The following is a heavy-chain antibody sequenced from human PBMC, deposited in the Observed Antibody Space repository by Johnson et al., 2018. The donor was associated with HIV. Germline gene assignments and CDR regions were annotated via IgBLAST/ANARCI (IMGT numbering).Heavy chain of an antibody. CDR2: ITGSGTVV. CDR3: ARALGLEVCAFDI. D-gene: IGHD2-8*01. V-gene: IGHV3-11*01. Sequence: QVQLVESGGGLVQPGGSLRLSCAASGFTFSDYYMSWIRQAPGKGLEWVSYITGSGTVVYYADSVKGRFTISRDNAKNSLYLQMNSLRAEDTAGYYCARALGLEVCAFDIWGQGTMATVSS. J-gene: IGHJ3*02. CDR1: GFTFSDYY.